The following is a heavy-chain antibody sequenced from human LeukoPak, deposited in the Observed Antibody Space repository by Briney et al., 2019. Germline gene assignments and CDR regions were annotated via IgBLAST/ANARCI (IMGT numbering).Heavy chain of an antibody. CDR1: GFTFSTYS. CDR2: ISGSSGTI. V-gene: IGHV3-48*01. Sequence: GGSLRLSCTASGFTFSTYSMNWVRQAPGKGLEWVSYISGSSGTIYYADSVQGRFTISRDNAKSSLYLQMNSLRAEDTAVYYCARRSEFGVLYYMDVWGKGTTVTVSS. D-gene: IGHD3-16*01. J-gene: IGHJ6*03. CDR3: ARRSEFGVLYYMDV.